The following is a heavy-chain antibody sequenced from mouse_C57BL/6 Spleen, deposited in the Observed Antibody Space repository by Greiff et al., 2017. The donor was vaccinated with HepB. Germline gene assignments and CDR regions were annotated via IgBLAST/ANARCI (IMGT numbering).Heavy chain of an antibody. CDR1: GYTFTSYW. CDR2: INPSNGGT. J-gene: IGHJ3*01. CDR3: ARMVNYYGSSYPFAY. Sequence: QVQLQQPGTELVKPGASVKLSCKASGYTFTSYWMHWVKQRPEQGLEWIGNINPSNGGTNYNEKFKSKATLTVDKSSSTAYMQLSSLTSEDSAVYYCARMVNYYGSSYPFAYWGQGTLVTVSA. V-gene: IGHV1-53*01. D-gene: IGHD1-1*01.